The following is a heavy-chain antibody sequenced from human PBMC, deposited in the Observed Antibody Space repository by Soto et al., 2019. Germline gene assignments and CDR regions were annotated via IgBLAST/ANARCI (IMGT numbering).Heavy chain of an antibody. CDR3: AKDARLQCPGVVCVFDV. D-gene: IGHD4-4*01. CDR2: IYYSGST. V-gene: IGHV4-59*12. J-gene: IGHJ3*01. Sequence: SETLSLTCTVSGGSISSYYWSWIRQPPGKGLEWIGYIYYSGSTNYNPSLKSRVTISVDKSKNQFSLKLSSVNAADTAVYYCAKDARLQCPGVVCVFDVWGHGTMVTVSS. CDR1: GGSISSYY.